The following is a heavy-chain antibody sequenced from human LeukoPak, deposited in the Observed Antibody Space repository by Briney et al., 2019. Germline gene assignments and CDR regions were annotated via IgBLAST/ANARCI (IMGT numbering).Heavy chain of an antibody. CDR1: GFTVSSNY. CDR3: AARAAAGTGDAFDI. Sequence: GGSLRLSCAASGFTVSSNYMNWVRQAPGKGLEWVSSISSSSSYIYYADSVKGRFTISRDNAKNSLYLQMNSLRAEDTAVYYCAARAAAGTGDAFDIWGQGTMVTVSS. D-gene: IGHD6-13*01. CDR2: ISSSSSYI. J-gene: IGHJ3*02. V-gene: IGHV3-21*04.